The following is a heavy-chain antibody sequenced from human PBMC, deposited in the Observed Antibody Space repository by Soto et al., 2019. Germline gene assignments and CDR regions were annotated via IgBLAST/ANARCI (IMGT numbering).Heavy chain of an antibody. V-gene: IGHV3-48*03. CDR2: ISTSGSII. Sequence: GGSLRLSCAASGFTFSSYEMNWVRQAPGKGLEWISYISTSGSIIYYADSVKGRFTISRDNAKNSLYLQMNSLRAEDTAVYYCARAPTTVTTKLGFWYFDLWGRGTLVTVSS. D-gene: IGHD4-17*01. J-gene: IGHJ2*01. CDR3: ARAPTTVTTKLGFWYFDL. CDR1: GFTFSSYE.